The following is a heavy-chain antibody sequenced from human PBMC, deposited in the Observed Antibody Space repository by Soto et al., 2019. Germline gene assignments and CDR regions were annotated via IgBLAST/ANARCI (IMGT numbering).Heavy chain of an antibody. D-gene: IGHD6-19*01. CDR2: IYYSGST. Sequence: QVQLQESGPGLVKPSQTLSLTCTVSGGSISSGGYYWSWIRQHPGKGLEWIGYIYYSGSTYYNPSXXRXVXXSVDTSKNQFSLKLSSVTAADTAVYYCARGSGWYHWGQGTLVTVSS. CDR3: ARGSGWYH. J-gene: IGHJ5*02. V-gene: IGHV4-31*01. CDR1: GGSISSGGYY.